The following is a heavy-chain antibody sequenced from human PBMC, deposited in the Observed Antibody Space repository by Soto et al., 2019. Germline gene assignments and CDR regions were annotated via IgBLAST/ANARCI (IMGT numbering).Heavy chain of an antibody. J-gene: IGHJ5*02. V-gene: IGHV4-59*01. CDR2: IYYSGST. CDR1: GGSISSYY. CDR3: ARHRYYYDSSGYYSNWFDP. Sequence: SETLSLTCTVSGGSISSYYWSWIRQPPGKGLEWIGYIYYSGSTNYNPSLKSRVTISVDTSKNQFSLKLSSVTAADTAVYYCARHRYYYDSSGYYSNWFDPWGQGTLVTVSS. D-gene: IGHD3-22*01.